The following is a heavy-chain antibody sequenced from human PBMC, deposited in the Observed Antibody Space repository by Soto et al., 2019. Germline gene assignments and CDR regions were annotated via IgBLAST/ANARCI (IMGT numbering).Heavy chain of an antibody. D-gene: IGHD3-10*01. J-gene: IGHJ6*02. V-gene: IGHV3-48*02. Sequence: EVQLVESGGGLVQPGGSLRLSCAASGFTFSLYSMSWVRQAPGKGLEWVSYISRSSTGIHYADSVKGRFTIARDDATNSTHLPLNSLRDGDTAVYCCASAVTGGFGVWGQGTTVSISS. CDR3: ASAVTGGFGV. CDR1: GFTFSLYS. CDR2: ISRSSTGI.